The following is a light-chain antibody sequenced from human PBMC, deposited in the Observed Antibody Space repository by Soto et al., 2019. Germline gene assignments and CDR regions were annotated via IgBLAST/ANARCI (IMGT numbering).Light chain of an antibody. J-gene: IGKJ4*01. CDR3: QQRSECPLT. Sequence: EIELAQSPGTLSLSPGEKATLSCRASQSVDSYLAWYQQKPGQAPRLLIYDASNRVTAIPARFSGSGSVTDFTLTISSLEPEDFPVYYCQQRSECPLTFGGGTKVEIK. V-gene: IGKV3-11*01. CDR1: QSVDSY. CDR2: DAS.